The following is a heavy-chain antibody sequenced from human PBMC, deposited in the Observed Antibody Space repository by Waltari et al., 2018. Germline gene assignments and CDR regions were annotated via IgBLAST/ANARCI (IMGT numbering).Heavy chain of an antibody. Sequence: QVRIDQWGTGLLKPSETLSLSCAVYGGPFHDFFWAWVRQAPGKGLEWLGEINQSEKTSYNPSLKRRGTLSVDPSKSQFSLSLRSVTAADTAVYYCARRNYCSSVTCYFDATSYYYYYMDVWGKGTALIVSS. CDR2: INQSEKT. CDR1: GGPFHDFF. CDR3: ARRNYCSSVTCYFDATSYYYYYMDV. J-gene: IGHJ6*03. V-gene: IGHV4-34*01. D-gene: IGHD2-2*01.